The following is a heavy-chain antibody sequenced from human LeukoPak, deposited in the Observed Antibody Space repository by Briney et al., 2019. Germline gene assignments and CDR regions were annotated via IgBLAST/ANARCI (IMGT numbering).Heavy chain of an antibody. CDR3: ARDQAATNTQVRFCLD. CDR1: GYTFTSYG. D-gene: IGHD3-9*01. J-gene: IGHJ4*02. Sequence: ASVKVSCKASGYTFTSYGISWVRQAPGQGLEWMGWISAYNGNTNYAQKLQGRVTMTTGTSTSTAYMELRGLRSDDTAVYYCARDQAATNTQVRFCLDWGQGTLVTVSS. CDR2: ISAYNGNT. V-gene: IGHV1-18*01.